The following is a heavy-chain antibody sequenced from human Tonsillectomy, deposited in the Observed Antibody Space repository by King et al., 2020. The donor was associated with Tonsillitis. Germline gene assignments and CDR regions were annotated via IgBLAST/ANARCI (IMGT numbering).Heavy chain of an antibody. D-gene: IGHD2-8*01. J-gene: IGHJ5*01. Sequence: QLVQSGAEVKRPGASVKVSCKASGYTFTSYAMHWVRQAPGQRLEWMGWINAGDGTTRYSQKFQGRVTITRDTSASTVYMYLSSLRSEDTAVYYCARGLYCTDGACPNWFDSWGQGTLVTVSS. CDR1: GYTFTSYA. V-gene: IGHV1-3*01. CDR3: ARGLYCTDGACPNWFDS. CDR2: INAGDGTT.